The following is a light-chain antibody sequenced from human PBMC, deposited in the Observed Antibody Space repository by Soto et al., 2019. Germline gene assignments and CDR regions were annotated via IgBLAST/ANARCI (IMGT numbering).Light chain of an antibody. Sequence: DIQMTQSPSTLSASLGDRVTITCRASQSISSWLAWYQQKPGKAPKLLIYAASTLQSGVPSRFSGSGSGTDFTLTISCLQSEDFATYYCQQYYSYPPTFGGGTKVDSK. V-gene: IGKV1-5*01. CDR3: QQYYSYPPT. CDR2: AAS. J-gene: IGKJ4*01. CDR1: QSISSW.